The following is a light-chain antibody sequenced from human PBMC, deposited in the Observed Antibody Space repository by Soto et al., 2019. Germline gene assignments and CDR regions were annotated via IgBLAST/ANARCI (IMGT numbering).Light chain of an antibody. V-gene: IGLV2-11*01. CDR2: DVS. J-gene: IGLJ1*01. Sequence: QSALTQPRSVSGSPGQSVTISCTGTSSDVGGYNYVSWYQQHPGKAPKLMIYDVSKRPSGVPDRFSGSKSGNTASLTISGLQAEDEADYYCCSYAGSDYVSGTGTKVTVL. CDR1: SSDVGGYNY. CDR3: CSYAGSDYV.